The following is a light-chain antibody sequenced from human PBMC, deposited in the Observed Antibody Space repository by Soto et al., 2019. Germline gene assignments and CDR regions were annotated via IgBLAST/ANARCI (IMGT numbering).Light chain of an antibody. CDR1: QSISTW. CDR3: QQYSTYPWT. V-gene: IGKV1-5*01. CDR2: DAS. J-gene: IGKJ1*01. Sequence: DIQLTQSPSTLSASVGGIVSITFRASQSISTWLAWYQQKPGKAPKLLIFDASSLESRVSSRFSGRGSGTQLTLTISSLQPDDFATYYCQQYSTYPWTFGQGTKVDIK.